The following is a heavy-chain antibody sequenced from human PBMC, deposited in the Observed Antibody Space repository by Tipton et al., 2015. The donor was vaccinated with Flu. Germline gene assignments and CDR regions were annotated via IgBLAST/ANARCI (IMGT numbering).Heavy chain of an antibody. Sequence: TLSLTCAVYGGSFSSYYWSWIRQPPGKGLEWIGYIYYSGSTNYNPSLKSRVTISVDTSKNQFSLKLSSVTAADTAVYYCAREGGRLGWFLDAWGQGTLVTVSS. CDR1: GGSFSSYY. V-gene: IGHV4-59*01. CDR2: IYYSGST. J-gene: IGHJ5*02. D-gene: IGHD3-3*01. CDR3: AREGGRLGWFLDA.